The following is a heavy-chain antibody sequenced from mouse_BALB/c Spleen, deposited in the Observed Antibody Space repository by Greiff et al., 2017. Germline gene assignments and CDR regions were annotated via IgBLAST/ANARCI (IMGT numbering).Heavy chain of an antibody. CDR1: GFSLTSYG. Sequence: QVQLKESGPSLVQPSQSLSITCTVSGFSLTSYGVHWVRQSPGKGLEWLGVIWRGGSTDYNAAFMSRLSITKDNSKSQVFFKMNSLQADDTAIYYCAKQGDGYDGGYFDYWGQGTTLTVSS. D-gene: IGHD2-2*01. CDR2: IWRGGST. J-gene: IGHJ2*01. V-gene: IGHV2-5-1*01. CDR3: AKQGDGYDGGYFDY.